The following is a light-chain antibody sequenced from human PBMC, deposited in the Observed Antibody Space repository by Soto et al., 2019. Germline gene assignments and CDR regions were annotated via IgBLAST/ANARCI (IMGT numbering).Light chain of an antibody. Sequence: QSALTQPRSVSGSPGQSVTISCTGTSSDVGGYNYVSWYQQHPGKAPKLMIYDVSKRPSGVPDRFSGSKSGNTASLTISGLQAEDDADYYCCSYAGSYPSYVFGTGTKLTVL. CDR1: SSDVGGYNY. J-gene: IGLJ1*01. V-gene: IGLV2-11*01. CDR2: DVS. CDR3: CSYAGSYPSYV.